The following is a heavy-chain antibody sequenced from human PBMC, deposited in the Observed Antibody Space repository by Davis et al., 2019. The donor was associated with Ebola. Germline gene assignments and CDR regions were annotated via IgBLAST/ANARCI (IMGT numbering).Heavy chain of an antibody. V-gene: IGHV4-59*08. CDR3: AGGYSSGWYDY. D-gene: IGHD6-19*01. CDR2: IYYRGST. Sequence: SETLSLTCAVSASTNSPYDLRWTRQPPGTAVEWVGYIYYRGSTNSNPSLKSRVTISVDTSKNQFSLKLSSVTAAATAVYECAGGYSSGWYDYWGQGTLVSVSS. J-gene: IGHJ4*02. CDR1: ASTNSPYD.